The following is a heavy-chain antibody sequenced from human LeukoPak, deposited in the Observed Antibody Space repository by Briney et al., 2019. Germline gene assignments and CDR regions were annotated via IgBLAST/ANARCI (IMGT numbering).Heavy chain of an antibody. D-gene: IGHD6-13*01. CDR1: GFTFSSYE. CDR3: ASTGYSSSWGAFDI. J-gene: IGHJ3*02. Sequence: GGSLRLSCAASGFTFSSYEMNWVRQAPGKGLEWVSYISSSGSTIYYADSVKGRFTISRDNAKNSLYLQMNSLRAEDTAVYYCASTGYSSSWGAFDIWGQGTMVTVSS. CDR2: ISSSGSTI. V-gene: IGHV3-48*03.